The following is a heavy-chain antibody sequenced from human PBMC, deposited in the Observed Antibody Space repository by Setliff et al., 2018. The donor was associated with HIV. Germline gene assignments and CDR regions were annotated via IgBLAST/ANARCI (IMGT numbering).Heavy chain of an antibody. D-gene: IGHD3-22*01. V-gene: IGHV4-39*07. CDR3: ARVPGRDYYDTSGDFDY. Sequence: SETLSLTCTVSGGSISSSHDFWNWIRQPPGKGLEWIGAISYGGITYYNPSLTSRVTISVDTSKNQFSQKVTSVTAADTAVYYCARVPGRDYYDTSGDFDYWGLGTLVTVSS. J-gene: IGHJ4*02. CDR1: GGSISSSHDF. CDR2: ISYGGIT.